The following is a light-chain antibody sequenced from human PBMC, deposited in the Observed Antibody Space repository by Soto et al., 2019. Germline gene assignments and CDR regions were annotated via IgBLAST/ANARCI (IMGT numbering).Light chain of an antibody. Sequence: DVQMTQFPSSVSESVGDRVTITCRASQNIGKCSAWYQQKPAKVPQLLIYGASSLQIGVPSMFKGCGNGSYSTLTIKSLQPEDSATYFGQQANMFPLTLGRGTKVE. J-gene: IGKJ4*01. CDR2: GAS. CDR3: QQANMFPLT. V-gene: IGKV1-12*01. CDR1: QNIGKC.